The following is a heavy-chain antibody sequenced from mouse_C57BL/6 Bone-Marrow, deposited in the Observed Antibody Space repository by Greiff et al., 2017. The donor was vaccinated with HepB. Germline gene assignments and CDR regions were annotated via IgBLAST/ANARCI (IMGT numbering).Heavy chain of an antibody. V-gene: IGHV1-69*01. J-gene: IGHJ2*01. CDR2: IDPSDSYT. CDR3: ARSRGYFDY. Sequence: QVQLQQPGAELVMPGASVKLSCKASGYTFTSYWMHWVKQRPGQGLEWIGEIDPSDSYTNYNQKFKGKSTLTVDKSSRTAYMQLSSLTSEDSAVYYCARSRGYFDYWGQGTTLTVSS. CDR1: GYTFTSYW.